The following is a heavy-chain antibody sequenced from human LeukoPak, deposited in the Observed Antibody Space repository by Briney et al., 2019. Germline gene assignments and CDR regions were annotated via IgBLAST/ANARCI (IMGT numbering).Heavy chain of an antibody. CDR2: ISAYNGNT. CDR1: GYTFTSYG. J-gene: IGHJ4*02. D-gene: IGHD2-15*01. CDR3: ARDRVSQYCSGGSCYPGCDY. Sequence: ASVKVSCKASGYTFTSYGISWVRQAPGQGREWMGWISAYNGNTNYAQKLQGRVTMTTDTSTSTAYMELRSLRSDDTAVYYCARDRVSQYCSGGSCYPGCDYWGQGTLVTVSS. V-gene: IGHV1-18*01.